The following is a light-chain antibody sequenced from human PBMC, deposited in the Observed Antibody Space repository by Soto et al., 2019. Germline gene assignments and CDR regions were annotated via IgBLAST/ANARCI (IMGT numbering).Light chain of an antibody. Sequence: DIQMTQSPSSLSASVGDRVTITCRASQSISSYLNWYQQKPGKAPKLLIYAASSLQSGVPSRFSGSGSWTAFTLTITSLQPDDFAAYYCQQSYSTLAPPFGGGTKVEIK. CDR1: QSISSY. CDR3: QQSYSTLAPP. CDR2: AAS. J-gene: IGKJ4*01. V-gene: IGKV1-39*01.